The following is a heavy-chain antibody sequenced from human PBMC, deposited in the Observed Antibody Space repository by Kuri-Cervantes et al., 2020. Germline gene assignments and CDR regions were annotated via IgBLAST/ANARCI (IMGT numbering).Heavy chain of an antibody. J-gene: IGHJ4*02. V-gene: IGHV1-2*04. D-gene: IGHD1-26*01. CDR2: INPNSGGT. Sequence: SVKVSCKASGYTFTGYYMHWVRQAPGQGLEWMGWINPNSGGTNYAQKFQGWVTMTRDTSTSTAYLQWSSLKASDTAMYYCARQPPGGNGKRHFDYWGQGTLVTVSS. CDR1: GYTFTGYY. CDR3: ARQPPGGNGKRHFDY.